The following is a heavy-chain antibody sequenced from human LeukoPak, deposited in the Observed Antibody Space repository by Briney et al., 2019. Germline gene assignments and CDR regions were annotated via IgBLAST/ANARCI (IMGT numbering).Heavy chain of an antibody. Sequence: SETLSLTCTVSGGSISSSSYYWGWIRQPPGKGLEWIGSIYYSGSTYYNPSLKSRVTISVDTSKNQFSLKLSSVTAADTAVYYCARTLYSSSAHWFDPWGQGTLVTASS. CDR3: ARTLYSSSAHWFDP. V-gene: IGHV4-39*07. D-gene: IGHD6-6*01. J-gene: IGHJ5*02. CDR1: GGSISSSSYY. CDR2: IYYSGST.